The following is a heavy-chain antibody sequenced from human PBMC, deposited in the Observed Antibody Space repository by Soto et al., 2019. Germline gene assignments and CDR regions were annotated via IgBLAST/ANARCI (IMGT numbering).Heavy chain of an antibody. CDR2: IYHSGST. V-gene: IGHV4-30-2*01. D-gene: IGHD3-22*01. CDR3: ARGYDSSGWPRNNWFDP. Sequence: SETLSLTCAVSGGSISSGGYSWSWIRQPPGKGLEWIGYIYHSGSTYYNPSLKSRVTISVDRSKNQFSLKLSSVTAADTAVYYCARGYDSSGWPRNNWFDPWGQGTLVTVSS. J-gene: IGHJ5*02. CDR1: GGSISSGGYS.